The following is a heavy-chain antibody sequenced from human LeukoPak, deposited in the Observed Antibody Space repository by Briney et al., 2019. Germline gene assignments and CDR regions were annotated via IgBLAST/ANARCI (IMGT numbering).Heavy chain of an antibody. CDR1: GGSISSYY. CDR2: IYYTGST. Sequence: PSETLSLTCSVSGGSISSYYWSWIRQPPGKGLEWIGYIYYTGSTNYNPSLKSRVTISVDTSKNQFSLNLSSVTAADTAVYYCARDPFIAVAGTGRNNWFDPWGQGTLVTVSS. D-gene: IGHD6-19*01. V-gene: IGHV4-59*01. J-gene: IGHJ5*02. CDR3: ARDPFIAVAGTGRNNWFDP.